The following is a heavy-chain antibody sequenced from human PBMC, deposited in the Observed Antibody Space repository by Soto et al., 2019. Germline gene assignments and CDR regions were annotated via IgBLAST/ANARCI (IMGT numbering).Heavy chain of an antibody. CDR3: ARDCWIAVRSGSMDV. Sequence: QVQLVESGGGVVQPGRSLRLSCAASGFTFSNNAMHWVRQAPGKGLEWVAVIWYDGNNKYYADSVKGRFTISRDNSKNTLYLQMNSLRAEDTAVYYCARDCWIAVRSGSMDVWGKGTTVTVSS. D-gene: IGHD6-6*01. V-gene: IGHV3-33*01. J-gene: IGHJ6*03. CDR1: GFTFSNNA. CDR2: IWYDGNNK.